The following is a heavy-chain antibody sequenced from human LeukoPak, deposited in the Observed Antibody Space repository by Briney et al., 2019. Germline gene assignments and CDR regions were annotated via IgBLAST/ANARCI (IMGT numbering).Heavy chain of an antibody. J-gene: IGHJ4*02. CDR2: IYCSGST. D-gene: IGHD1-26*01. V-gene: IGHV4-30-4*01. Sequence: PSQTLSLTCTVSGGSISSGDYYWSWIRQPPGKGLEWIGYIYCSGSTYYNPSLKSRVTISVDTSKNQFSLKLSSVTAADTAVYYCAREAGIVGASFDYWGQGTLVTVSS. CDR3: AREAGIVGASFDY. CDR1: GGSISSGDYY.